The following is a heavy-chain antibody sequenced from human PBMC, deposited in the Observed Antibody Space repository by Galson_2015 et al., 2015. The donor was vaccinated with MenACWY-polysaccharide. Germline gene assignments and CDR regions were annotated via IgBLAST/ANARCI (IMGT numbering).Heavy chain of an antibody. V-gene: IGHV3-23*01. CDR1: GFIFNTYG. D-gene: IGHD2-15*01. CDR2: ISGSASGGTT. J-gene: IGHJ4*01. CDR3: AREDFCSGGTCYFYDY. Sequence: SLRLSCAASGFIFNTYGMAWARQAPGKGLEWVSAISGSASGGTTHYAASVKGRFTISKDNSKNTLYLQMNSLRVEDTAVYYCAREDFCSGGTCYFYDYWGQGTLVTVSS.